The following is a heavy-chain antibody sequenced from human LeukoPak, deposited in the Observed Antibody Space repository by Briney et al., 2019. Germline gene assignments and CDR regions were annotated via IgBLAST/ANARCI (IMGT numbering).Heavy chain of an antibody. Sequence: PGGSLRLXCAASGFTFSDYYMSWSRQAPGKGLESVSYISSSGSARYYADSVKGRFTISRDNAKNSLYLQMNSLRAEDTAVYYCAIPDRRYGDAFDIWGQGTMVTVSS. D-gene: IGHD3-9*01. V-gene: IGHV3-11*04. CDR2: ISSSGSAR. CDR3: AIPDRRYGDAFDI. J-gene: IGHJ3*02. CDR1: GFTFSDYY.